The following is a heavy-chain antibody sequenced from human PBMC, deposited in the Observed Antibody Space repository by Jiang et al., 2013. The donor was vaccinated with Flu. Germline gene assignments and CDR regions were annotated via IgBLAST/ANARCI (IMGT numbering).Heavy chain of an antibody. V-gene: IGHV3-11*01. CDR2: ISSSGSTI. Sequence: LRLSCAASGFTFSDYYMSWIRQAPGKGLEWVSYISSSGSTIYYADSVKGRFTISRDNAKNSLYLQMNSLRAEDTAVYYCARDSGSYRSPFFYYYYGMDVWGQGTTVTVSS. CDR1: GFTFSDYY. CDR3: ARDSGSYRSPFFYYYYGMDV. D-gene: IGHD1-26*01. J-gene: IGHJ6*02.